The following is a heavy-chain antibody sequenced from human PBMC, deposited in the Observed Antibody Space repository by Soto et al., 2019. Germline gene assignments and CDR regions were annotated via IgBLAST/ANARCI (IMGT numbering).Heavy chain of an antibody. CDR3: ARTPLL. D-gene: IGHD1-26*01. V-gene: IGHV4-31*03. Sequence: QVQLQESGPGLVKPSQTLSLTCTVSGGSISSGGYYWSWIRQHPGKGLEWIGYIYYSGSTYYNYYNPSLKSRVTISVATSKNHFSLKLSSVTAADTAVYYCARTPLLWGQGTLVTVSS. CDR1: GGSISSGGYY. CDR2: IYYSGSTYYN. J-gene: IGHJ4*02.